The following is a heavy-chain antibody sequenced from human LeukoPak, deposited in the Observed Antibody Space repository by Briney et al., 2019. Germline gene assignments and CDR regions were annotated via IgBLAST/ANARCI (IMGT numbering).Heavy chain of an antibody. D-gene: IGHD3-10*01. V-gene: IGHV1-2*02. Sequence: GASVKVSCKASGYTFTGYYMHWVRQAPGQGLEWMGWVNPNSGGTNYAQKFQGRVTMTRDTSISTAYMELSRLRSDDTAVYYCARGGPYYCGSGRLDAYWGQGTLVTVSS. CDR3: ARGGPYYCGSGRLDAY. CDR2: VNPNSGGT. J-gene: IGHJ4*02. CDR1: GYTFTGYY.